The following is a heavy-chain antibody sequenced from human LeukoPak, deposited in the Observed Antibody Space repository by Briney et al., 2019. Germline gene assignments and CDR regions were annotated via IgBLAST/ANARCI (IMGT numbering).Heavy chain of an antibody. CDR1: GYSFTNYG. CDR3: AGADTSMITPQNAFDL. Sequence: ASVKVSCKASGYSFTNYGISWVRQAPGQGLEWMGWISTYNRNTKYAEKFQGRVTMTTDTSTSTAYMDLRSLRSDDTATYYCAGADTSMITPQNAFDLWGQGTVVTVSS. J-gene: IGHJ3*01. D-gene: IGHD5-18*01. V-gene: IGHV1-18*01. CDR2: ISTYNRNT.